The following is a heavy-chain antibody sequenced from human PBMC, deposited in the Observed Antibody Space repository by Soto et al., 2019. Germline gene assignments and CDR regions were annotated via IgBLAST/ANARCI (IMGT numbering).Heavy chain of an antibody. V-gene: IGHV3-33*01. D-gene: IGHD6-13*01. CDR2: IWYDGSNR. Sequence: GGSLRLSCAASGFTFSSYGMHWVRQAPGKGLEWVAVIWYDGSNRYYADSVKGRFTISRDNSKNTLYLQMNSLRAEDTAVYYCAREGAAAGTYYYYMDVWGKGTTVTVSS. J-gene: IGHJ6*03. CDR1: GFTFSSYG. CDR3: AREGAAAGTYYYYMDV.